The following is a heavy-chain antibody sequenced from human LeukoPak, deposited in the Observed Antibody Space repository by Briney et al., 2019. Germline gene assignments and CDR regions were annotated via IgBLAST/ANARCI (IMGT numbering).Heavy chain of an antibody. CDR2: ISGSGGST. J-gene: IGHJ3*02. CDR3: AKDLQQWLARGAFDI. Sequence: GGSLRLSCVTSGITFSSYAMSWVRQAPWKGLEWVSAISGSGGSTYYADSVKGRFTISRDNSKNTLYLQMNSLRAEDTAVYYCAKDLQQWLARGAFDIWGQGTMVTVSS. CDR1: GITFSSYA. D-gene: IGHD6-19*01. V-gene: IGHV3-23*01.